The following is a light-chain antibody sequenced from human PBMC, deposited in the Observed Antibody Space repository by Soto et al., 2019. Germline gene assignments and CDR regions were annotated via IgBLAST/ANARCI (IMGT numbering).Light chain of an antibody. CDR3: QQYDNLPWT. V-gene: IGKV1-33*01. J-gene: IGKJ1*01. CDR1: QDIRNH. Sequence: DIQMTQSPSSLSASVGDRVTITCQASQDIRNHLNWYQQKPGKAPKLLIYDASNLESGVPSRFSGCGSGTDITFTIKSLQPEENGTNYCQQYDNLPWTFGQGTKVEIK. CDR2: DAS.